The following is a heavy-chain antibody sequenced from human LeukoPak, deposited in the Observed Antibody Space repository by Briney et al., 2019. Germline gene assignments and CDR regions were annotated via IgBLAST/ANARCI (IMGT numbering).Heavy chain of an antibody. Sequence: SETLSLNCAVYGGSFSGYYWSWIRQPPGKGLEWIGEINHSGSTNYNPSLKSRVTISVDTSKNQFSLKLSSVTAADTAVYYCARVDCSSTSCYKPDAFDIWGQGTMVTVSS. V-gene: IGHV4-34*01. J-gene: IGHJ3*02. D-gene: IGHD2-2*02. CDR3: ARVDCSSTSCYKPDAFDI. CDR2: INHSGST. CDR1: GGSFSGYY.